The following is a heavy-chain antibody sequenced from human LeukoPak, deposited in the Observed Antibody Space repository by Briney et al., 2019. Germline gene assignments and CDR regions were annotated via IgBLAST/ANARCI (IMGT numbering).Heavy chain of an antibody. CDR2: INPNSGGT. CDR1: GYTFTGYY. V-gene: IGHV1-2*02. J-gene: IGHJ5*02. Sequence: ASVKVSCKASGYTFTGYYMHWVRQASGQGLEWMGWINPNSGGTNYAQKFQGRVTMTRDTSISTAYMELSRLRSDDTAVYYCARGRGYSYGPNNYNWFDPWGQGTLVTVSS. D-gene: IGHD5-18*01. CDR3: ARGRGYSYGPNNYNWFDP.